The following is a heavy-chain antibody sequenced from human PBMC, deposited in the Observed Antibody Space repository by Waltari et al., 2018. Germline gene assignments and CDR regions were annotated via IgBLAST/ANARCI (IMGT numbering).Heavy chain of an antibody. Sequence: QVQLVQSGAEVKKPGSSVKVSCKASGGTFSSYAISWVRQAPGQGLEWMGGIIPIFGTANYEQKFQGRVTITADESTSTAYMELSSLRSEDTAVYYCARVVIGDEDYYYYYYMDVWGKGTTVTVSS. D-gene: IGHD2-21*01. CDR2: IIPIFGTA. CDR3: ARVVIGDEDYYYYYYMDV. CDR1: GGTFSSYA. V-gene: IGHV1-69*12. J-gene: IGHJ6*03.